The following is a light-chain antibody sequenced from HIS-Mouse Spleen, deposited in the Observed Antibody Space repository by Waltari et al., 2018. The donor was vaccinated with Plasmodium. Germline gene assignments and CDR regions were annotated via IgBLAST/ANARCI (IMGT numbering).Light chain of an antibody. V-gene: IGLV3-1*01. CDR1: KLGDKY. CDR2: QAS. CDR3: QAWDSSTVV. Sequence: SYELTQPPSVSVSPGQTASITCPGAKLGDKYACWYQQKPGQSPVLVIYQASKRPSGIPERFSGSNSGNTATLTISGTQAMDEADYYCQAWDSSTVVFGGGTKLTVL. J-gene: IGLJ2*01.